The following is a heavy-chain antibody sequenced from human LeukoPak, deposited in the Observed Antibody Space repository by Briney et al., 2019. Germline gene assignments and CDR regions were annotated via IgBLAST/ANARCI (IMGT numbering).Heavy chain of an antibody. CDR3: ARGIQLWLYGHYMDV. V-gene: IGHV4-61*10. CDR2: IYYSGST. CDR1: GGSISSGSYY. J-gene: IGHJ6*03. Sequence: SETLSLTCTVSGGSISSGSYYWSWIRQPAGKGLEWIGSIYYSGSTYYNPSLKSRVTISVDTSKNQFSLKLSSVTAADTAVYYCARGIQLWLYGHYMDVWGKGTTVTVSS. D-gene: IGHD5-18*01.